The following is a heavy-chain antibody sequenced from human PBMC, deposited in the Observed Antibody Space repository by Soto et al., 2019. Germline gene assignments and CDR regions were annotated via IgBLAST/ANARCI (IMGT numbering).Heavy chain of an antibody. CDR3: ARDLAHTLVFNWFDS. D-gene: IGHD2-21*01. V-gene: IGHV1-18*01. CDR2: ISAYHNDT. CDR1: GYPFTTYA. J-gene: IGHJ5*01. Sequence: QVQLVQSGAEVKKPGASVKVSCKTSGYPFTTYAITWVRQAPGQGLEWMGWISAYHNDTNYAQKFQGRVTTTTDTSTSTAYLELRSLRSDDTAVYFCARDLAHTLVFNWFDSWGQGTLVTVSS.